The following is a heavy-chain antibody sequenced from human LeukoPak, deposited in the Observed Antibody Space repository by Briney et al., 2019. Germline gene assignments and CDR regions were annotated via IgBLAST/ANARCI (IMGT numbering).Heavy chain of an antibody. CDR1: GFTVSSNY. D-gene: IGHD2-21*01. V-gene: IGHV3-53*01. CDR3: ASGGMGARKFYSDPFHY. Sequence: GGSLRLSCAASGFTVSSNYMSWVRQAPGKGLEWVSIIYSAGSTYYADSVRGRFTISRDSSKNTVCLQMNSLRAEDTAVYYCASGGMGARKFYSDPFHYWGQGTLVTVSS. CDR2: IYSAGST. J-gene: IGHJ4*02.